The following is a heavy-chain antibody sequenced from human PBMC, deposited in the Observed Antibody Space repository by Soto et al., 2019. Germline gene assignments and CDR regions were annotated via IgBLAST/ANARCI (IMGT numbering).Heavy chain of an antibody. J-gene: IGHJ4*02. CDR3: ARGDSSGWYPY. D-gene: IGHD6-19*01. Sequence: ASVKVSCKASGGTFSSYTISWVRQAPGQGLEWMGRIIPILGIANYAQKFQGRVTITADKSTSTAYMELSSLRSEDTAVYYCARGDSSGWYPYWGQGTLVTVSS. V-gene: IGHV1-69*02. CDR2: IIPILGIA. CDR1: GGTFSSYT.